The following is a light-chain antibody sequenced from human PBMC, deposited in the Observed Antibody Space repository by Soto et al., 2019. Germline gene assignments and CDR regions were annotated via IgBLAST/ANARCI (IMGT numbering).Light chain of an antibody. CDR2: EVT. J-gene: IGLJ2*01. V-gene: IGLV2-23*02. CDR1: SSDVGGYNF. Sequence: QSALTQPASVSGSPGQSITISCTGTSSDVGGYNFVSWYQQHPGKVPKLLIYEVTKRPSGVSNRLSGSKSGNKASLTISGLQAEDEADYYCCAYAGSSTFVIFGGGTKVTVL. CDR3: CAYAGSSTFVI.